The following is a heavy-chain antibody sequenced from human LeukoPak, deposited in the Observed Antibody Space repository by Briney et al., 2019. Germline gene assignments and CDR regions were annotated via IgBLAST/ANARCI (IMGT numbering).Heavy chain of an antibody. Sequence: PSETLSLTCTVSGGSISSYYWSWIRQPPGKGLEWIGYIYYSGSTNYNPSLKSRVTISVDTSKNQFSLKLSSVTAADTAVYYFARVGLPYDYYGMDVWGQGTTVTVSS. CDR1: GGSISSYY. D-gene: IGHD4-11*01. CDR2: IYYSGST. CDR3: ARVGLPYDYYGMDV. V-gene: IGHV4-59*01. J-gene: IGHJ6*02.